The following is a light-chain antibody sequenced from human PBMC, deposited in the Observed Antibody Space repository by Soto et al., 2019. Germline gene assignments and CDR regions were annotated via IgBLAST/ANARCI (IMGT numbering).Light chain of an antibody. J-gene: IGKJ1*01. CDR2: KAS. Sequence: DIQITQSPSTLSGSVGDRVTITCRASQTISSWLAWYQQKPGKAPKLLIYKASTLKSGVPSRFSGSGSGTEFTLTISSLQPDDFPTYYCQQYNSYSPTFGQGTKVDI. CDR3: QQYNSYSPT. CDR1: QTISSW. V-gene: IGKV1-5*03.